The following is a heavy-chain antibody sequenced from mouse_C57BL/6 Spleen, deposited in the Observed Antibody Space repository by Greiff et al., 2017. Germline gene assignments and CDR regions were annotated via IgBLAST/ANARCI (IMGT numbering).Heavy chain of an antibody. CDR2: IWTGGGT. V-gene: IGHV2-9-1*01. CDR1: GFSLTSYA. J-gene: IGHJ4*01. CDR3: AREGYDYVKGYAMDY. D-gene: IGHD2-4*01. Sequence: QVQLQQSGPGLVAPSQSLSITCTVSGFSLTSYAISWVRQPPGKGLEWLGVIWTGGGTNYNSALKSRLSISKDNSKSQVFLKMNSLQTDDTARYYCAREGYDYVKGYAMDYWGQGTSVTVSS.